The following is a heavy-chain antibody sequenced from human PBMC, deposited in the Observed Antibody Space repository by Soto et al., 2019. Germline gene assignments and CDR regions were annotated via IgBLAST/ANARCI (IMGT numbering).Heavy chain of an antibody. CDR2: INSSGGST. Sequence: ASVKVSCKASGYTFTSYYMHWVRQAPGQGLEWMGIINSSGGSTSYAQKFQGRVTMTKDTSTSTVYMELSSLRSEDTAVYYCARDKKGYSYGYYYYYGMDIWGQGTTVTV. CDR1: GYTFTSYY. D-gene: IGHD5-18*01. J-gene: IGHJ6*02. V-gene: IGHV1-46*01. CDR3: ARDKKGYSYGYYYYYGMDI.